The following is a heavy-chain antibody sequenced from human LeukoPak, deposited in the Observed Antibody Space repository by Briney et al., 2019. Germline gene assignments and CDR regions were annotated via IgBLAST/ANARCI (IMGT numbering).Heavy chain of an antibody. D-gene: IGHD1-14*01. CDR3: ARVTLTSGAAIDI. J-gene: IGHJ3*02. CDR2: IYHSGKP. V-gene: IGHV4-31*03. Sequence: SETLSLTCTVSGGSISSDDYYWIWIRQHPGKGLEWIGYIYHSGKPYYNPSLKSRIIMSIDTSENQFSLKLSSVTAADTAMYYCARVTLTSGAAIDIWGQGTVVTVSS. CDR1: GGSISSDDYY.